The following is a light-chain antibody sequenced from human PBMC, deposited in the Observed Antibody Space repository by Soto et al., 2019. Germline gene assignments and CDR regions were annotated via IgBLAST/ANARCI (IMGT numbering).Light chain of an antibody. CDR3: HQYNNWPPWT. V-gene: IGKV3-15*01. J-gene: IGKJ1*01. CDR1: QSLSTN. Sequence: VTTQSPSTLSVSPEERATLSCRASQSLSTNLAWYQQKPGQAPRLLIYRASTRATGIPARFSGSGSGTEFTLTISSLQSEDFAVYYCHQYNNWPPWTFGPGTRWIS. CDR2: RAS.